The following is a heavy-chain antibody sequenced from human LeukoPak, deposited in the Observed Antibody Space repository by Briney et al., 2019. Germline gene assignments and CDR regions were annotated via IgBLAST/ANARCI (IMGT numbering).Heavy chain of an antibody. CDR3: AKYSPVVPAATPGPKESTPKEIYWYFDL. J-gene: IGHJ2*01. CDR2: IRASGGST. V-gene: IGHV3-23*01. CDR1: GFSISGTY. D-gene: IGHD2-2*02. Sequence: QTGGSLRLSCGAAGFSISGTYMSWVRQTPGRGLEWVSAIRASGGSTYYADSVKGRFTISRDNSKNTLYLQMNSLRAEDTAVYYCAKYSPVVPAATPGPKESTPKEIYWYFDLWGRGTLVTVSS.